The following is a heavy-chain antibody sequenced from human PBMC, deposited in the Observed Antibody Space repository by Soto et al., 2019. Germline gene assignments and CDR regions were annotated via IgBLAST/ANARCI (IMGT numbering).Heavy chain of an antibody. CDR2: ISYGGST. Sequence: PSETLSLTCTVSGGSINSGGYCWSWIRQHPGKGLDWIGCISYGGSTNYNPALKSRVTISVDTSKSQFSLKLSSVTAADTAVYYCAKDSGYNYGYFRWFDPWGQGTLVTVSS. CDR3: AKDSGYNYGYFRWFDP. V-gene: IGHV4-61*08. J-gene: IGHJ5*02. D-gene: IGHD5-18*01. CDR1: GGSINSGGYC.